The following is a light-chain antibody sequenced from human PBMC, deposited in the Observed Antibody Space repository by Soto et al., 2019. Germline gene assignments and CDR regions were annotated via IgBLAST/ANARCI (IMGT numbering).Light chain of an antibody. J-gene: IGLJ3*02. CDR1: SSNIGNNY. CDR2: ENN. Sequence: QSVLTQPPSVSAAPGQKVTISCSGSSSNIGNNYVSWYQQLPGTAPKLLIYENNKRPSGIPDRFSGSKSGTSATLGITGLQTGDEAEYYCGTWSSSLSVYWVFGGGTKLTVL. V-gene: IGLV1-51*02. CDR3: GTWSSSLSVYWV.